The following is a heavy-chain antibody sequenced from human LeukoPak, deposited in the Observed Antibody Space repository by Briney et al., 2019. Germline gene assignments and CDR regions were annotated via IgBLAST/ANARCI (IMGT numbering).Heavy chain of an antibody. V-gene: IGHV4-38-2*01. Sequence: PAETLSLTCAVSGYSISSSNYWGWIRRPPGKGLEWIGNIHHIGNTYYNPSLKNRVTISLDTSKNQFSLKLSSVTAADTAVYYCARVLIVVVTEEYDAFDIWGQGTMVTVSS. D-gene: IGHD2-21*02. CDR3: ARVLIVVVTEEYDAFDI. CDR1: GYSISSSNY. J-gene: IGHJ3*02. CDR2: IHHIGNT.